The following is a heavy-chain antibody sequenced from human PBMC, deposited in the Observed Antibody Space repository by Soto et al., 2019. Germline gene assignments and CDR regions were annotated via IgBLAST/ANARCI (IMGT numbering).Heavy chain of an antibody. CDR3: ARDYMGAYYFDTSGYYPFES. Sequence: GGSLRLSCAASGFTFSDHYMSWIRQPPGKGLEWISYISATGRNEQYAHSVKGRFTISRDNAKNSLCLQMNSLRVEDTAFYYCARDYMGAYYFDTSGYYPFESWGQGTLVTVSS. CDR2: ISATGRNE. J-gene: IGHJ4*02. CDR1: GFTFSDHY. V-gene: IGHV3-11*01. D-gene: IGHD3-22*01.